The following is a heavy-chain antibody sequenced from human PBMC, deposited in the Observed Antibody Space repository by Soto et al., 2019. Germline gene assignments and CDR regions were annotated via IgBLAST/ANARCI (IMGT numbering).Heavy chain of an antibody. CDR3: ARGGGIAARPPWFDP. CDR1: GYTFTGYY. CDR2: INPNSGGT. J-gene: IGHJ5*02. Sequence: QVQLVQSGAEVKKPGASVKVSCKASGYTFTGYYMHWVRQAPGQGLEWMGWINPNSGGTNYAQKFQGRVTMTRDTSISTAYMELSRLRSYDTAVYYCARGGGIAARPPWFDPWGQGTLVTVSS. D-gene: IGHD6-6*01. V-gene: IGHV1-2*02.